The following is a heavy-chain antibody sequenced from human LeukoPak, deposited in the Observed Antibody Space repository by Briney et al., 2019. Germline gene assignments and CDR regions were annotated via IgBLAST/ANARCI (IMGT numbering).Heavy chain of an antibody. V-gene: IGHV1-69*13. CDR1: GYAFTNNA. Sequence: GASVKVSCKTSGYAFTNNAINWVRQAPGQGLEWMGGIILIFGTANYAQKFQGRVTITADESTSTAYMELSSLRSEDTAVYYCARGEVPPHYFDFWGQGTLVTVSS. CDR3: ARGEVPPHYFDF. CDR2: IILIFGTA. J-gene: IGHJ4*02.